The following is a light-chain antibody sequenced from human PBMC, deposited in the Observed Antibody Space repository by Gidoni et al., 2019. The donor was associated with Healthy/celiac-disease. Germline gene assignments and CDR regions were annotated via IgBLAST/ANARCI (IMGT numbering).Light chain of an antibody. Sequence: QSALPQPASVSGSPGQSITISCTGTSSDVRGYNYVSWYQQHPGKAPKLMIYEVSNRPSGVSNRFSGSKSGNTASLTISGLQAEDEADYYCSSYTSSSTVVFGGGTKLTVL. CDR2: EVS. CDR1: SSDVRGYNY. CDR3: SSYTSSSTVV. V-gene: IGLV2-14*01. J-gene: IGLJ2*01.